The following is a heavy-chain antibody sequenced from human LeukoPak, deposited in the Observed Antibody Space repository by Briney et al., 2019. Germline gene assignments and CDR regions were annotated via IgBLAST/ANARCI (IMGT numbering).Heavy chain of an antibody. CDR2: INHSGST. V-gene: IGHV4-34*01. Sequence: SETLSLTCAVYGGSFSGYYWSWIRQPPGKGLEWIGEINHSGSTNYNPSLKSRATISVDTSKNQFSLKLSSVTAADTSVYYCARGLVVRAAPANWFDPWGQGTLVTVSS. CDR1: GGSFSGYY. J-gene: IGHJ5*02. CDR3: ARGLVVRAAPANWFDP. D-gene: IGHD2-2*01.